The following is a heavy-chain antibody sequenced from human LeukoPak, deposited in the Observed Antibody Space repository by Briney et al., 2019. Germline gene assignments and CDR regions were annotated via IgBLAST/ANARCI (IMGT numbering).Heavy chain of an antibody. CDR2: IYSGGST. CDR3: ARDALWN. Sequence: PGGSLRLSCAASGFTVSSNYMSWVRQAPGKGLEWVSLIYSGGSTYYADSVKGRFTISRDNSMNTLYLQMSSLRAEDTAVYYCARDALWNWGQGTLVTVSS. V-gene: IGHV3-53*01. D-gene: IGHD1-1*01. J-gene: IGHJ4*02. CDR1: GFTVSSNY.